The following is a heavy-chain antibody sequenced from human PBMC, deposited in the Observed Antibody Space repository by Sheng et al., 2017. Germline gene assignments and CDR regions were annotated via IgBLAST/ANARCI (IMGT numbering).Heavy chain of an antibody. D-gene: IGHD2-2*01. CDR1: GGTFSSYT. J-gene: IGHJ5*02. CDR3: ARNGRSCSSTSCYPT. V-gene: IGHV1-69*02. Sequence: QVQLVQSGAEVKKPGSSVKVSCKASGGTFSSYTISWVRQAPGQGLEWMGRIIPILGIANYAQKFQGRVTITADKSTSTAYMELSSLRSEDTAVYYCARNGRSCSSTSCYPTWGQGTLVTVSS. CDR2: IIPILGIA.